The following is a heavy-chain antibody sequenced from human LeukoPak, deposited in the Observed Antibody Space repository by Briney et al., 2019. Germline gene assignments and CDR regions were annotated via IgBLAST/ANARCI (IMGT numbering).Heavy chain of an antibody. CDR2: IIPIFGIA. J-gene: IGHJ5*02. Sequence: SVKVSCKASGGTFSRYAINWVRQAPGQGLEWVGGIIPIFGIANYAQKFQGRVTFTTDESTSTAYMELSSLRSEDTAVYYCARDRYYDSSGYYYVWFDPWGQGTLVTVSS. V-gene: IGHV1-69*05. CDR1: GGTFSRYA. CDR3: ARDRYYDSSGYYYVWFDP. D-gene: IGHD3-22*01.